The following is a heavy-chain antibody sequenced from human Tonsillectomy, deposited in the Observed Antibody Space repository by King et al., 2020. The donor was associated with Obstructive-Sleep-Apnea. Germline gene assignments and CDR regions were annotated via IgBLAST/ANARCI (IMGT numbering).Heavy chain of an antibody. D-gene: IGHD3/OR15-3a*01. CDR3: ARGSMMFVVRAYYDYDLDV. Sequence: QLVQSGTEVKKPGASVRVSCKASGYTYSNYGINWVRQAPGQGLEWMGWISAYNGNTNYVQSLQGRVTMTTDASTSTTYMELRSLGSDDTAAYYCARGSMMFVVRAYYDYDLDVWGQGTTVTVSS. V-gene: IGHV1-18*04. CDR1: GYTYSNYG. J-gene: IGHJ6*02. CDR2: ISAYNGNT.